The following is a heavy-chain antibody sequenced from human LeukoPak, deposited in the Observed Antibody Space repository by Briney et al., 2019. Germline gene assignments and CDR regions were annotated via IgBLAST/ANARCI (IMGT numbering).Heavy chain of an antibody. V-gene: IGHV4-39*07. CDR2: IYYNGST. J-gene: IGHJ5*02. Sequence: SETLSLTCTVSSASIRSSNYDWGWIRQPPGKGLEWIGRIYYNGSTYYNPSLKSRITISVDTAKNRFSLKLSSVTAADTAVYYCARNGYYYDSSGPNALDPWGQGTLVTVSS. CDR3: ARNGYYYDSSGPNALDP. CDR1: SASIRSSNYD. D-gene: IGHD3-22*01.